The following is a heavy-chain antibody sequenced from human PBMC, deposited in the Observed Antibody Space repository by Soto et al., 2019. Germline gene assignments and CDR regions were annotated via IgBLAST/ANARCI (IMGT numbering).Heavy chain of an antibody. CDR1: GGSISSSSYY. J-gene: IGHJ6*03. D-gene: IGHD3-10*01. CDR2: IYYSGST. V-gene: IGHV4-39*01. CDR3: ASPRPGMVRGVIAYYYMDV. Sequence: PSETLSLTCTVSGGSISSSSYYCGWIRQPPGKGLEWIGSIYYSGSTYYNPSLKSRVTISVDTSKNQFSLKLSSVTAADTAVYYCASPRPGMVRGVIAYYYMDVWGKGTTVTVS.